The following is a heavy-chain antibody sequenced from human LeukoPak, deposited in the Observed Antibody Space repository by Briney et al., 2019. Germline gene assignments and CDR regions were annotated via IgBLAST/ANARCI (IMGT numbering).Heavy chain of an antibody. J-gene: IGHJ1*01. CDR1: GFTFSSYS. CDR3: AREVYGSGSLYFQH. CDR2: ISRSSSYI. D-gene: IGHD3-10*01. Sequence: GGSLRLSCAASGFTFSSYSMNWVRQAPGKGLEWVSSISRSSSYIYYADSVKGRFTISRDNAKNSLYLQMNSLRAEDTAVYYCAREVYGSGSLYFQHWGQGTLVTVSS. V-gene: IGHV3-21*01.